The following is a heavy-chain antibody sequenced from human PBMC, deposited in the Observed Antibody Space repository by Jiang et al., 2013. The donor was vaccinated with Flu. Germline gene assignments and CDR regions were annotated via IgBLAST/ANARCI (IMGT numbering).Heavy chain of an antibody. Sequence: VQLLESGGGLVQPGGSLRLSCAASGFTFRNFAMSWVRQAPGKGLEWVSGISGSDVTTYYTGSVKGRFTISRDNSKSTLFLQMNSLRAEDTALYHCARMSGDPYYSYYMEVWGKGTTVSVSS. CDR2: ISGSDVTT. J-gene: IGHJ6*03. V-gene: IGHV3-23*01. CDR3: ARMSGDPYYSYYMEV. D-gene: IGHD4-17*01. CDR1: GFTFRNFA.